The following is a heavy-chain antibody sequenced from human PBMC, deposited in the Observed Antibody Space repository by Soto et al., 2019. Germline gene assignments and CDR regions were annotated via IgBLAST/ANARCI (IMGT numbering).Heavy chain of an antibody. CDR1: GVTFSSYG. D-gene: IGHD3-10*01. V-gene: IGHV3-33*08. CDR3: ARARPFGAYYSFCGMDL. CDR2: IWNDGRSK. Sequence: PGGALRLSCAASGVTFSSYGRYWVVQAPGKGLEGVAGIWNDGRSKYYADSVKGRFTISRDNSKNTLYLQMNSLRAEDTAVYYCARARPFGAYYSFCGMDLWAQGTTTT. J-gene: IGHJ6*02.